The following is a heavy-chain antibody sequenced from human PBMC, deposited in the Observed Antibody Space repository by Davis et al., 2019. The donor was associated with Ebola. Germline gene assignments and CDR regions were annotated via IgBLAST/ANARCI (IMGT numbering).Heavy chain of an antibody. V-gene: IGHV3-66*03. Sequence: GGSLRLSCAASGFTVSSNYMSWVRQAPGKGLEWVSVIYSCGSTYYADSVKGRFTISRDNSKNTLYLQMNSLRAEDTAVYYCASDIAVVPAAIGGSDYWGQGTLVTVSS. J-gene: IGHJ4*02. D-gene: IGHD2-2*01. CDR3: ASDIAVVPAAIGGSDY. CDR2: IYSCGST. CDR1: GFTVSSNY.